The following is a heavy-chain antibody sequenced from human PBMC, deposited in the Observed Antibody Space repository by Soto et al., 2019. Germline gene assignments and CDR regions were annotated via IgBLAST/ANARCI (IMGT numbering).Heavy chain of an antibody. V-gene: IGHV4-59*12. Sequence: SETLSLTCTVSGGSISSYYWSWIRQPPGKGLEWIGYIYYSGSTNYNPSLKSRVTISVDTSKNQFSLNLSSVTAADTAVYYCARWVEVSLDYFDSWGQGTPVTVSS. CDR1: GGSISSYY. D-gene: IGHD2-15*01. CDR3: ARWVEVSLDYFDS. CDR2: IYYSGST. J-gene: IGHJ4*02.